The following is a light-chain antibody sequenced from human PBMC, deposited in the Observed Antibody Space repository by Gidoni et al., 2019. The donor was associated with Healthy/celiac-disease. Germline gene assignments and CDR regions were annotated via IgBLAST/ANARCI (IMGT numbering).Light chain of an antibody. CDR3: QQSYSTPWT. V-gene: IGKV1-39*01. CDR2: AAS. J-gene: IGKJ1*01. Sequence: DIQMSQSPSSLSASVGDRVTITCRASQSIISYLNWYQQKPGKAPKLLIYAASSLQSGVPSRFSGSGSWTDFTLTIISLQPEDFATYYCQQSYSTPWTFGQGTKVEIK. CDR1: QSIISY.